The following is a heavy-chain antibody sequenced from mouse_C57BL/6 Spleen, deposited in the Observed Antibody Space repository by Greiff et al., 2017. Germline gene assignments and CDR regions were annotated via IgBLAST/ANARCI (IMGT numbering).Heavy chain of an antibody. CDR1: GFTFSDYG. V-gene: IGHV5-15*01. Sequence: EVNVVESGGGLVQPGGSLKLSCAASGFTFSDYGMAWVRQAPRKGPEWVAFISNLAYSIYYADTVTGRFTISRENAKNTLYLEMSSLRSEDTAMYYCARHEGKLGRGGYFDYWGQGTTLTVSS. CDR2: ISNLAYSI. D-gene: IGHD4-1*01. CDR3: ARHEGKLGRGGYFDY. J-gene: IGHJ2*01.